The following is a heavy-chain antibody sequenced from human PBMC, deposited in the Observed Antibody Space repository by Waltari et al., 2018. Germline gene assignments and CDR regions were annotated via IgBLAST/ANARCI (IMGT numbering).Heavy chain of an antibody. Sequence: EVQVVASGGGLVQPGGSLRLSCAASGFLLSSYEMSWVRQAPGKGLEWVSYISSSGSAVFYADSVQGRFTISRDYAKNSLYLQMNSLRAEDTAVYYCARDGLGIGDKVDYWGQGTLVIVSS. CDR2: ISSSGSAV. J-gene: IGHJ4*02. CDR1: GFLLSSYE. CDR3: ARDGLGIGDKVDY. D-gene: IGHD7-27*01. V-gene: IGHV3-48*03.